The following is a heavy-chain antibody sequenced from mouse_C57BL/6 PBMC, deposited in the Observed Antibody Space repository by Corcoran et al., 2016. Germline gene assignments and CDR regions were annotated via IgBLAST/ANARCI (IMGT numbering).Heavy chain of an antibody. Sequence: QIQLVQSGPELKKPGETVKISCKASGYTFATYGMSWVKQAPGKGLKWMGWINTYSGVPTYADDFKGRFAFSFETSASTAYLQINNLKNEDTATYFCARSGYDYDEALFAYWGQGTLVTVSA. V-gene: IGHV9-3*01. CDR2: INTYSGVP. D-gene: IGHD2-4*01. CDR1: GYTFATYG. CDR3: ARSGYDYDEALFAY. J-gene: IGHJ3*01.